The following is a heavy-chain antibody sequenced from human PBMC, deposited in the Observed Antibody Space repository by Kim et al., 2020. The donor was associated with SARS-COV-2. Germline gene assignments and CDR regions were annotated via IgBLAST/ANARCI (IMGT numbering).Heavy chain of an antibody. CDR3: ARDGGYYGSGSYLHYYGMDV. Sequence: VTISRDKSKNTLYLQMNSLRAEDTAVYYCARDGGYYGSGSYLHYYGMDVWGQGTTVTVSS. V-gene: IGHV3-66*01. J-gene: IGHJ6*02. D-gene: IGHD3-10*01.